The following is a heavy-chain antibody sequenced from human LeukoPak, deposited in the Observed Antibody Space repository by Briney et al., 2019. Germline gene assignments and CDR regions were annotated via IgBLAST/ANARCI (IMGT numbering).Heavy chain of an antibody. CDR1: GFTFSSYS. J-gene: IGHJ6*03. CDR2: ISSSSSII. Sequence: PGGSLRLSCAASGFTFSSYSMNWVRQAPGKGLEWVSYISSSSSIIYYADSVKGRFTISRDNAKNSLYLQMNSLRAEDTAVYYCARVEYSSATDYYYYYMDVWGKGTTVTVSS. D-gene: IGHD6-6*01. CDR3: ARVEYSSATDYYYYYMDV. V-gene: IGHV3-48*04.